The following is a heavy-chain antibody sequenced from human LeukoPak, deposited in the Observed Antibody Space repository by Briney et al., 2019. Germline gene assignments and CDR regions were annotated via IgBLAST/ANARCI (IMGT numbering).Heavy chain of an antibody. CDR1: GFTFSSYA. Sequence: GSLRLSCAASGFTFSSYAMSWGRQAPGKGLEWVSGISYSGGDTYYADSVKGRFTISRDNSKNTLYLQMNSLRAEDTAVYYCAKGSLSSSCRTPFDYWGQGTLVTVSS. CDR2: ISYSGGDT. D-gene: IGHD2-2*01. V-gene: IGHV3-23*01. J-gene: IGHJ4*02. CDR3: AKGSLSSSCRTPFDY.